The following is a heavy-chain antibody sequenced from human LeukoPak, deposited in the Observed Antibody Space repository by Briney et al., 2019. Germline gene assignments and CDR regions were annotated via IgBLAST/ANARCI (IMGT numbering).Heavy chain of an antibody. Sequence: GGSLRLSCGASGFTFSDSWMSWVRQAPGKGLEWVANMNQDGSEKAYVDSVKGRFAISRDNARNSLYLQMSSLRAEDTAVYYCATYSHWVAGDVWGQGTTVTVSS. CDR1: GFTFSDSW. D-gene: IGHD2-21*01. V-gene: IGHV3-7*01. CDR3: ATYSHWVAGDV. J-gene: IGHJ6*02. CDR2: MNQDGSEK.